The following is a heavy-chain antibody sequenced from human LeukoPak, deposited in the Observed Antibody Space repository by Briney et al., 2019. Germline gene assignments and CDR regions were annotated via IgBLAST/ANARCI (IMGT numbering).Heavy chain of an antibody. Sequence: PGGSLRLSCAASGFTVSSNYMSWVRQAPGKGLEWVSVIYSGGSTYYADSEKGRFTISRDNSKNTLYLQMNSLRAEDTAVYYCARDKWGAVAGLDYWGQGTLVTVSS. V-gene: IGHV3-53*01. D-gene: IGHD6-19*01. J-gene: IGHJ4*02. CDR2: IYSGGST. CDR3: ARDKWGAVAGLDY. CDR1: GFTVSSNY.